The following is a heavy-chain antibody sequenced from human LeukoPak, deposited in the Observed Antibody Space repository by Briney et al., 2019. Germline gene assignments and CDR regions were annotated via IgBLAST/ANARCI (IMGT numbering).Heavy chain of an antibody. D-gene: IGHD4-23*01. V-gene: IGHV4-4*07. J-gene: IGHJ2*01. CDR1: GGSISCYY. CDR3: ARDYGGNHNSGYWYFDL. CDR2: IYTSGST. Sequence: SETLSLTCTVSGGSISCYYWSWIRHPAGKGLEWIGRIYTSGSTNYSPSLKSRVTMSVDTSKNQFSLKLSSVTAADTAVYYCARDYGGNHNSGYWYFDLWGRGTLVTVSS.